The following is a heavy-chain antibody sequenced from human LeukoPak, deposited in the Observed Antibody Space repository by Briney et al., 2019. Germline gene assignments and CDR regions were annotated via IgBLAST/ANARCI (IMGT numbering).Heavy chain of an antibody. CDR1: GFTFSSYS. D-gene: IGHD3-9*01. CDR3: AKSQLRYFDWLLT. CDR2: ISGSGDST. V-gene: IGHV3-23*01. Sequence: GGSLRLSCAASGFTFSSYSMNWVRQAPGKGLEWVSVISGSGDSTYYADSVKGRFTISRDNSKNTLYLQMNSLRAEDTAVYYCAKSQLRYFDWLLTWGQGTMVTVSS. J-gene: IGHJ3*01.